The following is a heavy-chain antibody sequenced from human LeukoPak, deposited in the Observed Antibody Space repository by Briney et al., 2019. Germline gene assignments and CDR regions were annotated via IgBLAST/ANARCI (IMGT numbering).Heavy chain of an antibody. Sequence: GRSLRLSCAASGFTFSSYAMHWVRQAPGKGLEWVAVISYDGSNKYYADSVKGRFTISRDNSKNTLYLQMNSLRAEDTAVYYCARDSYYYDRKGDFQHWGQGTLVTVSS. J-gene: IGHJ1*01. V-gene: IGHV3-30-3*01. D-gene: IGHD3-22*01. CDR2: ISYDGSNK. CDR3: ARDSYYYDRKGDFQH. CDR1: GFTFSSYA.